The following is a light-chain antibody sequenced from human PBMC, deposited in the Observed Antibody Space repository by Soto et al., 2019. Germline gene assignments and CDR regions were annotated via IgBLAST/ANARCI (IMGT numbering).Light chain of an antibody. CDR1: RANIGKNY. Sequence: QSVLTQPPSFSAAPGQKVTISCSGSRANIGKNYVSWYQQVPGTAPKFVIYKNDERPSGVPDRFSGSKSGTSATLDITGLQTGDEADYYCGAWDSSLNIYVFGPGTKLTVL. V-gene: IGLV1-51*02. CDR2: KND. CDR3: GAWDSSLNIYV. J-gene: IGLJ1*01.